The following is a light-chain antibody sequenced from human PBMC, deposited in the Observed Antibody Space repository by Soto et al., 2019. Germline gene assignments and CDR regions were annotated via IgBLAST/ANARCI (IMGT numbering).Light chain of an antibody. Sequence: EIVLTQAPATLYLSPGERATLSCRASQSVGSHLAWYQQKPGQAPRLLIFETSNRATGIPTRFSGSGSGTDFTLTISSLEPEDFAVYYCQQRSNRPLIFTFGPGTKVDI. CDR3: QQRSNRPLIFT. CDR2: ETS. J-gene: IGKJ3*01. V-gene: IGKV3-11*01. CDR1: QSVGSH.